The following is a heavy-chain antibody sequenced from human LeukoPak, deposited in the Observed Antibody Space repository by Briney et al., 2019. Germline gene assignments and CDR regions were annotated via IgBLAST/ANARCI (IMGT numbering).Heavy chain of an antibody. CDR3: ARPTTASTIYEYYFDY. J-gene: IGHJ4*02. Sequence: GGSLRLSCAASGFTFSSYAMHWVRQAPGKGLEWVAVILYDGSNKYYADSVKGRFTISRDNSKNTLYLEMSSLRAEDTAVYYCARPTTASTIYEYYFDYWGQGTLVTVSS. CDR1: GFTFSSYA. CDR2: ILYDGSNK. V-gene: IGHV3-30-3*01. D-gene: IGHD4-11*01.